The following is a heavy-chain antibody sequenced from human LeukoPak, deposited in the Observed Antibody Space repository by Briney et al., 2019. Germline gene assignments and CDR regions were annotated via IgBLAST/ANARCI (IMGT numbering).Heavy chain of an antibody. CDR1: GGSISNYY. D-gene: IGHD2-15*01. CDR3: AREDRYCSGGSCYS. Sequence: PSETLSLTCIVSGGSISNYYWSWIRQPAGKGLEWIGRIYTSGSTNYNPSLKSRVTMSLDTSKIQFSLKLSSVTAADTAVYYCAREDRYCSGGSCYSWGQGTLVTVSS. J-gene: IGHJ4*02. CDR2: IYTSGST. V-gene: IGHV4-4*07.